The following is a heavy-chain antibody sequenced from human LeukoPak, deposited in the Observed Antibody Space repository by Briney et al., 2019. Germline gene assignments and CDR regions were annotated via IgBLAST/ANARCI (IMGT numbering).Heavy chain of an antibody. D-gene: IGHD3-9*01. CDR3: ARQLHCDILTGYYSNPWFDP. CDR1: GYSFTSYW. Sequence: GESLKISCKGSGYSFTSYWIGWVRQMPGKGLEWMGIIYPGDSDTRYSPSFQGQVTISADKSISTAYLQWSSLKASDTAMYYCARQLHCDILTGYYSNPWFDPWGQGTLVTVSS. J-gene: IGHJ5*02. CDR2: IYPGDSDT. V-gene: IGHV5-51*01.